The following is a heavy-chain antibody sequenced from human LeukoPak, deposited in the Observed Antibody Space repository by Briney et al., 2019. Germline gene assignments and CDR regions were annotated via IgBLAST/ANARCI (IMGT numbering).Heavy chain of an antibody. CDR2: TYYRSKWYN. CDR1: GDSVSSNSAA. J-gene: IGHJ4*02. V-gene: IGHV6-1*01. Sequence: TSQTLSLTCAISGDSVSSNSAAWNWIRQSPSRGLEWLGRTYYRSKWYNDYAVSVKSRITINPDTSKNQFSLQLNSVTPEDTAVYYCARASGYYYDSSGYYSYWGQGTLVTVSS. CDR3: ARASGYYYDSSGYYSY. D-gene: IGHD3-22*01.